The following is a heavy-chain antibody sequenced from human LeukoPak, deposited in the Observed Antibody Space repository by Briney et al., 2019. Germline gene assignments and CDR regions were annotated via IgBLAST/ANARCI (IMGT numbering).Heavy chain of an antibody. J-gene: IGHJ4*02. CDR1: VVSISSYY. Sequence: PSESLSLTFTVPVVSISSYYWRSVRQPPGKGLEWIGYVYSSGSTNYNGSLKSRVTISVDTSKNQLSLKLSSVPAVDTAVNYCARVSGGNYPDWWGQGTLVTVS. D-gene: IGHD4-23*01. CDR2: VYSSGST. CDR3: ARVSGGNYPDW. V-gene: IGHV4-59*01.